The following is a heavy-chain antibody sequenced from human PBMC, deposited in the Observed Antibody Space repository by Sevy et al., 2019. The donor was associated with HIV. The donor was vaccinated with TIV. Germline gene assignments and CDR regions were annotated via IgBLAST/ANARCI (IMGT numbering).Heavy chain of an antibody. Sequence: ASVKVSCKASGGTFSSYAISWVRQAPGQGLEWMGGIIPIFGTANYAQKFQGRVTITADESTSTAYMELGSLRSEDTAVYYCAREGFSSYAFDIWGQGTMVTVSS. J-gene: IGHJ3*02. D-gene: IGHD2-15*01. V-gene: IGHV1-69*13. CDR3: AREGFSSYAFDI. CDR1: GGTFSSYA. CDR2: IIPIFGTA.